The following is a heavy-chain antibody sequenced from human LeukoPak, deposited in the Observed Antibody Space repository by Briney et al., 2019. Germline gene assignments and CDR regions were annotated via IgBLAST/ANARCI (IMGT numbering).Heavy chain of an antibody. CDR2: ISGHNGNT. CDR3: ARDRDGGYDSADY. CDR1: GYTFTNYG. V-gene: IGHV1-18*01. D-gene: IGHD5-12*01. Sequence: ASVTVSCTTSGYTFTNYGISWVRQAPGQGLEWMGWISGHNGNTLYAQKLQGRVTITTDTSTSTASMELRSLRSDDTAVYYCARDRDGGYDSADYWGQGTLVTVSS. J-gene: IGHJ4*02.